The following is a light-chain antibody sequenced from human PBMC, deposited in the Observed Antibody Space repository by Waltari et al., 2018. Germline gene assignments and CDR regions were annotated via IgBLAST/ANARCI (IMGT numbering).Light chain of an antibody. CDR2: AAS. V-gene: IGKV1-NL1*01. CDR3: QQYGKTPPT. J-gene: IGKJ4*01. CDR1: QGISNS. Sequence: DIQMTQSPSSLSASLGDRVTITCRASQGISNSLAWYQEKPGKTPKLLLYAASSLPLGVPSRFSGSGSGTDYTLTISSLQPEDFATYYCQQYGKTPPTFGGGTKLQIK.